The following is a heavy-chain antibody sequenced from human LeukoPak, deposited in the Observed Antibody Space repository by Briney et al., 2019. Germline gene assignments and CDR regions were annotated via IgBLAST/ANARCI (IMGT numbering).Heavy chain of an antibody. CDR1: GFTFLSYN. V-gene: IGHV3-21*04. CDR3: AKDRYFDWVFSLPHASDI. D-gene: IGHD3-9*01. CDR2: ISSTSSSYI. Sequence: NPGGSLRLSCAASGFTFLSYNINWVRQAPGKGLEWVSSISSTSSSYIYYADSVKGRFTISRDNAKNSLYLQMNSLRAEDTAVYYCAKDRYFDWVFSLPHASDIWGQGTLVTVSS. J-gene: IGHJ3*02.